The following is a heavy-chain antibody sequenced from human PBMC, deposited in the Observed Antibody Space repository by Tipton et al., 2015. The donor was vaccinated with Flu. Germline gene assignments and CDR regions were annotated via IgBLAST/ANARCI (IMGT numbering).Heavy chain of an antibody. CDR1: GGSFSGYY. V-gene: IGHV4-34*01. CDR3: ARLYGEKRGLGLFSYGMDV. D-gene: IGHD4-17*01. Sequence: TLSLTCAVYGGSFSGYYWSWIRQPPGKGLEWIGEINHSGSINYNPSLKSRLTISVDTSKNQFSLKLTSVTAADTAVYYCARLYGEKRGLGLFSYGMDVWGQGTTVIVSS. CDR2: INHSGSI. J-gene: IGHJ6*02.